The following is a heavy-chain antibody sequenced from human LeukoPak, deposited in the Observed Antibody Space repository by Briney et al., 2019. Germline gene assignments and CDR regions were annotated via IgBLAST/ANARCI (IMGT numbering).Heavy chain of an antibody. Sequence: PGGSLRLSCAASGFTFDDYAMHWVRQAPGKGLEWVPLISWDGGSTYYADSVKGRFTISRDNSKNSLYLQMNSLRAEDTALYYCAKDRGVITPYDAFDIWGQGTMVTVSS. J-gene: IGHJ3*02. CDR2: ISWDGGST. CDR1: GFTFDDYA. V-gene: IGHV3-43D*03. D-gene: IGHD3-3*01. CDR3: AKDRGVITPYDAFDI.